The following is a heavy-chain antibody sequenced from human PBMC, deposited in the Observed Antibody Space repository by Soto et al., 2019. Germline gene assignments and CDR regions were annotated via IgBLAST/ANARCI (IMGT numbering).Heavy chain of an antibody. CDR1: GGSFSGYY. CDR2: INHSGST. V-gene: IGHV4-34*01. Sequence: SETLSLTCAVYGGSFSGYYWSWIRQPPGKGLEWIGEINHSGSTNYNPSLKSRVTISVDTSKNHFSLKLSSVTAADTAVYYCARGFGDYDSSGYYDYWGQGTLVTVSS. J-gene: IGHJ4*02. CDR3: ARGFGDYDSSGYYDY. D-gene: IGHD3-22*01.